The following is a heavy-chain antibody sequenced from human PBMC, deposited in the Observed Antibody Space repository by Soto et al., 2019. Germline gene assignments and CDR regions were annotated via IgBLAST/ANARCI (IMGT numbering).Heavy chain of an antibody. D-gene: IGHD3-3*01. Sequence: SETLSLTCTVSGGSISSSSYYWGWIRQPPGKGLEWIGSIYYSGSTYYNPSLKSRVTISVDTSKNQFSLKLSSVTAADTAVYYCARIVSYDFWSGYGNYYYYYMDVWGKGTTVTVSS. J-gene: IGHJ6*03. CDR2: IYYSGST. CDR1: GGSISSSSYY. V-gene: IGHV4-39*01. CDR3: ARIVSYDFWSGYGNYYYYYMDV.